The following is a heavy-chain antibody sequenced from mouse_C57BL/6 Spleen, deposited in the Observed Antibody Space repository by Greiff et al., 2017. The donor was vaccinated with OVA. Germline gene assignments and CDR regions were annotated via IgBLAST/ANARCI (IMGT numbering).Heavy chain of an antibody. CDR3: ARAQATLYYFDY. D-gene: IGHD3-2*02. V-gene: IGHV3-6*01. CDR2: ISYDGSN. CDR1: GYSITSGYY. Sequence: EESGPGLVKPSQSLSLTCSVTGYSITSGYYWNWIRQFPGNKLEWMGYISYDGSNNYNPSLKNRISITRDTSKNQFFLKLNSVTTEDTATYYCARAQATLYYFDYWGQGTTLTVSS. J-gene: IGHJ2*01.